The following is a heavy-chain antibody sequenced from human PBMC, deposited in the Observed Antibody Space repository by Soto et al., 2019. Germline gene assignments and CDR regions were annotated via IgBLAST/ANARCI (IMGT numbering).Heavy chain of an antibody. V-gene: IGHV3-33*01. Sequence: QVQLVESGGGVVQPGRSLRLYCAASEFTFNNYGMHWVRQAPGKGLEWLAVIWNDGSNSSYANSVKGRFTISRDNSKNTLYLQMSSLRAEDTAVYYCARRQIPPPTRGAANARGGMDVWGQGTTVTVSS. CDR2: IWNDGSNS. CDR1: EFTFNNYG. J-gene: IGHJ6*02. CDR3: ARRQIPPPTRGAANARGGMDV. D-gene: IGHD6-13*01.